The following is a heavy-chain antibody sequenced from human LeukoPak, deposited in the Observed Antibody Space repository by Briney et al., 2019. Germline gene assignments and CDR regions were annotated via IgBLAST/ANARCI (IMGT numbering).Heavy chain of an antibody. CDR3: ATHGGGWFDP. V-gene: IGHV4-61*02. CDR2: IYSSGST. D-gene: IGHD3-10*01. CDR1: GGSISSGNYY. Sequence: SETLSLTCTVSGGSISSGNYYWSWIREPAGKGLEWIGRIYSSGSTNYNPSLKSRVTMSVVTSKNQFSRKLSSVTAADTAVYYCATHGGGWFDPWGQGTLVTVSS. J-gene: IGHJ5*02.